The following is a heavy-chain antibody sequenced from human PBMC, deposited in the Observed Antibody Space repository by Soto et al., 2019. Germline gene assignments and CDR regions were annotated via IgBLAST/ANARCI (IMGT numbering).Heavy chain of an antibody. CDR2: VFSDGTT. J-gene: IGHJ5*02. Sequence: QLQRQASGLGLVKPPESLSLTCSVSGASISSGSSYWGWVRKPPGKGLEWIANVFSDGTTYYNPSLNSRVLLSVNMSMNQFSLRLRSVTTADTAVYYCARQGDCGSTSCYGSWGQGTLVTVSS. CDR3: ARQGDCGSTSCYGS. CDR1: GASISSGSSY. V-gene: IGHV4-39*01. D-gene: IGHD2-2*01.